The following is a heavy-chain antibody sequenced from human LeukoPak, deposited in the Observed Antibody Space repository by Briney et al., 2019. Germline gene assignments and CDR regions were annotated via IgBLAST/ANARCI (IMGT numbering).Heavy chain of an antibody. Sequence: PSETLSLTCAVYGGSFSGYYWSWIRQPPGKGLERIGEINHSGSTNYNPSLKSRVTISVDTSKNQFSLKLSSVTAADTAVYYCARVGSGYYYIRFDYWGQGTLVTVSS. CDR1: GGSFSGYY. D-gene: IGHD3-22*01. CDR3: ARVGSGYYYIRFDY. V-gene: IGHV4-34*01. CDR2: INHSGST. J-gene: IGHJ4*02.